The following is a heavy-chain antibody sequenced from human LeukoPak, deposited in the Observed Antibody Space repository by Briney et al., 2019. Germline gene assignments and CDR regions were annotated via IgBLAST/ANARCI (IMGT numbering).Heavy chain of an antibody. V-gene: IGHV3-20*04. CDR3: ARAFRDCSGGSCYSDFDY. CDR2: INWNGGST. Sequence: PGGSLRLSCAASGFTFDDHGMNWVRQAPGKGLEWVSGINWNGGSTFYADSVKGRFTISRDNAKNALYLQMNSLRAEDTAVYYCARAFRDCSGGSCYSDFDYWGQGTLVTVSS. J-gene: IGHJ4*02. CDR1: GFTFDDHG. D-gene: IGHD2-15*01.